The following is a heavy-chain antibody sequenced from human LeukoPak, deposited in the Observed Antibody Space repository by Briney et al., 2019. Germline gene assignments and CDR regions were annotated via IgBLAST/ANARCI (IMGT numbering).Heavy chain of an antibody. Sequence: ASVKVSRKASGGTFSSYAISWVRQAPGQGLGWMGGIIPIFGTANYAQKFQGRVTITADESTSTAYMELSSLRSEDTAVYYCARAPGGYCSSTSYPNWFDPWGQGTLVTVSS. D-gene: IGHD2-2*01. CDR2: IIPIFGTA. CDR1: GGTFSSYA. V-gene: IGHV1-69*13. J-gene: IGHJ5*02. CDR3: ARAPGGYCSSTSYPNWFDP.